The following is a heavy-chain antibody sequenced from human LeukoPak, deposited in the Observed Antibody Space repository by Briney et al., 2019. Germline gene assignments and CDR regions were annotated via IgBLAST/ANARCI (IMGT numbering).Heavy chain of an antibody. J-gene: IGHJ6*02. CDR1: GFTFSDHY. CDR3: ARDPLTSTWSPYYFTLDV. Sequence: ASVKVSCKTSGFTFSDHYLHWVRQVPGQGLEWMGWISAYDGGTTYAQDLQGRVTMTTDTSTRTAYMELTRLTSDDTAVYYCARDPLTSTWSPYYFTLDVWGQGTTVSVSS. CDR2: ISAYDGGT. D-gene: IGHD6-13*01. V-gene: IGHV1-18*04.